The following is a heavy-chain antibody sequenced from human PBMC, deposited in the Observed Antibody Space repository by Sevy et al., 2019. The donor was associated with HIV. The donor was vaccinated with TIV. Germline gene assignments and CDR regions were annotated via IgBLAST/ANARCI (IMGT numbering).Heavy chain of an antibody. Sequence: GGSLRLSCAASGFTFSSYWMSWVRQAPGKGLEWAATMKEDGSERNYVDSVKSRFTISRDNAKNSLYLQMNSLRAEDTAVYYCVREGVGGYSYSLDCWGQGTLVTVSS. J-gene: IGHJ4*02. CDR3: VREGVGGYSYSLDC. CDR1: GFTFSSYW. V-gene: IGHV3-7*01. CDR2: MKEDGSER. D-gene: IGHD5-18*01.